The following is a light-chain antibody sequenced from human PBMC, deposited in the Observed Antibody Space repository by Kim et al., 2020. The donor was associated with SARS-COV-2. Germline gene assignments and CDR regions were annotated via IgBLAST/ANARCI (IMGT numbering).Light chain of an antibody. CDR3: QQYASYSYT. CDR2: DAS. V-gene: IGKV1-5*01. Sequence: DIQMTQSPSTLSASVGVRVTFTCRASQSINSRLAWYQQKPGKAPKLLIYDASSLESGVPARFSGGGSGTEFSLTISSLQPDDFATYYCQQYASYSYTFGQGTKLEI. CDR1: QSINSR. J-gene: IGKJ2*01.